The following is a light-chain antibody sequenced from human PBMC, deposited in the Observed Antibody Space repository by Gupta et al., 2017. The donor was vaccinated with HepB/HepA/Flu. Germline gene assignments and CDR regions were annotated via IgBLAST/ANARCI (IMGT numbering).Light chain of an antibody. V-gene: IGKV3D-20*01. Sequence: IVLTQSPATLSLSPGERATLSCGASQSVRSNYLAWYQQKPGLAPRLLIYDTSRRATGVPDRFSGSGSGTDFTLSISRLEPEDFAVYYCQQYGTSPLTFGGGTKVEIK. CDR3: QQYGTSPLT. J-gene: IGKJ4*01. CDR2: DTS. CDR1: QSVRSNY.